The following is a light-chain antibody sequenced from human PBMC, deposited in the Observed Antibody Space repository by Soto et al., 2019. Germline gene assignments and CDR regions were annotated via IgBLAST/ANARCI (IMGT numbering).Light chain of an antibody. CDR3: QQYYSAPYT. J-gene: IGKJ2*01. CDR1: QSVLYSSNDENF. V-gene: IGKV4-1*01. Sequence: DIVMTQSPDSLAVSLGERATINCKSSQSVLYSSNDENFLAWYQQKPGQPPKLLIYWASTRESGVPDRFSGSGSVTDFTLTISSLQAEDVAVYYCQQYYSAPYTFGQGTKLEIE. CDR2: WAS.